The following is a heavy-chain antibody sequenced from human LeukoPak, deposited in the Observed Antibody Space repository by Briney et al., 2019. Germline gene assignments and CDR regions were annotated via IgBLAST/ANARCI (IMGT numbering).Heavy chain of an antibody. CDR1: GGTFSSCA. J-gene: IGHJ6*03. Sequence: ASVKVSCKASGGTFSSCAISWVRQAPGQGLEWMGGIIPIFGTANYAQKFQGRVTITTDESTSTAYMELSSLRSEDTAVYYCARGDYDFWSGPSPQYYMDVWGKGTTVTVSS. CDR2: IIPIFGTA. CDR3: ARGDYDFWSGPSPQYYMDV. D-gene: IGHD3-3*01. V-gene: IGHV1-69*05.